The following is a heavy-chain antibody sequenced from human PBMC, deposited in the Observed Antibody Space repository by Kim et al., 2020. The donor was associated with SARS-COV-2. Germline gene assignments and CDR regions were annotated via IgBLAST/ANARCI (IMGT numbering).Heavy chain of an antibody. Sequence: DSVKGRFNISRDDSKNTLYLQMNSLRAEDTAVYYCAGEGGSGEDEDGMDVWGQGTTVTVSS. D-gene: IGHD7-27*01. J-gene: IGHJ6*02. CDR3: AGEGGSGEDEDGMDV. V-gene: IGHV3-30*01.